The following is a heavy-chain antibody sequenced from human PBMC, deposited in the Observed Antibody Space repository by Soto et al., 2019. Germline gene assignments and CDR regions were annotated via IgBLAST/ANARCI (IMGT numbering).Heavy chain of an antibody. CDR3: ASRTYAMDV. CDR2: IFHNGNT. CDR1: GGSISSSNW. Sequence: QVQLQESGPGLVKPSGTLSLTCAVSGGSISSSNWWSWVRQSPGKGLEWIGEIFHNGNTYSNPSLTGRVTMSVDKSKNQFSLNLNSVTAADTAVYYCASRTYAMDVWGQGTTVTVSS. J-gene: IGHJ6*02. V-gene: IGHV4-4*02.